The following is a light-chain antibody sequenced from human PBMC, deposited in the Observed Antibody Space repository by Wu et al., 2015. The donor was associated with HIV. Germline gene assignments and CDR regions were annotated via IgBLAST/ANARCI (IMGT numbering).Light chain of an antibody. V-gene: IGKV3-20*01. CDR1: QSVSSRS. J-gene: IGKJ1*01. Sequence: EIALTQSPGTLSLSPGERAILSCRASQSVSSRSVAWYQQKPGQAPRLLIYGASSRATGIPDRFSGSGSGTDFTLTISRLEPKDLAVFYCQQYGGSPPTFGQGTKVEIK. CDR2: GAS. CDR3: QQYGGSPPT.